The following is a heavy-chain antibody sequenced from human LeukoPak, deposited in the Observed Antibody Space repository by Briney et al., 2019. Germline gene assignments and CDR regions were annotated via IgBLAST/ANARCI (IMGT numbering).Heavy chain of an antibody. J-gene: IGHJ6*02. CDR1: GYTFTGYY. Sequence: ASVKVSCKASGYTFTGYYMHWVRQAPGQGLEWMGWINPNSGGTNYAQKFQGWVTMTRDTSISTAYMELSRLRSDDTAVYYCARGSSGWDSEDGMDVWGQGTTVTVSS. D-gene: IGHD6-19*01. V-gene: IGHV1-2*04. CDR2: INPNSGGT. CDR3: ARGSSGWDSEDGMDV.